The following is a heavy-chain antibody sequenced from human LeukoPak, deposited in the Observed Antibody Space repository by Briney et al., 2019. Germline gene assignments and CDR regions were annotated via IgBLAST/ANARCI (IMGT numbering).Heavy chain of an antibody. CDR2: IYTSGST. CDR1: GGSISSGSYY. J-gene: IGHJ4*01. Sequence: SETLSLTCTVSGGSISSGSYYWSWIRQPAGKGLEWIGRIYTSGSTNYNPSLKSRVTISVDTSKNQFSLKLSSVTAADTAVYYCARVTHYYDSSGDYFDYWGQGTLVTVSS. V-gene: IGHV4-61*02. CDR3: ARVTHYYDSSGDYFDY. D-gene: IGHD3-22*01.